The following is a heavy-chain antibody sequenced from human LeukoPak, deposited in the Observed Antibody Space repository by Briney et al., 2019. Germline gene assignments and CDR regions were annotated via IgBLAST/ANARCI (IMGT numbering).Heavy chain of an antibody. D-gene: IGHD3-3*01. CDR1: GFTFSSYA. CDR2: ISGSGGST. V-gene: IGHV3-23*01. CDR3: AREGANGFLEWSRLAFDI. J-gene: IGHJ3*02. Sequence: PGGSLRLSCAASGFTFSSYAMSWVRQAPGKGLEWVSAISGSGGSTYYADSVKGRFTISRDNSKNTLYLQMNSLRAEDTAVYYCAREGANGFLEWSRLAFDIWGQGTMVTVSS.